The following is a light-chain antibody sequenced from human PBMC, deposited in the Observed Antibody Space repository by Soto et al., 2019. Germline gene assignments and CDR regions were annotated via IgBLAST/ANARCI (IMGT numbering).Light chain of an antibody. CDR3: CSYTASTTL. Sequence: QSALTQPASVSGSPGQSIAISCSGSNNDIGRYNYVSWYQQYTGKAPILILYGVSNRPSGVSDRFSGSKSGNTASLTISGLQAEDEADYYCCSYTASTTLFGGGTKVTVL. CDR2: GVS. CDR1: NNDIGRYNY. V-gene: IGLV2-14*03. J-gene: IGLJ2*01.